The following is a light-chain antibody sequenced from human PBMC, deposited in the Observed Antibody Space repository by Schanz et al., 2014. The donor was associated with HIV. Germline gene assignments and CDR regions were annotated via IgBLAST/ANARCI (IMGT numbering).Light chain of an antibody. Sequence: QSALTQPASVSGSPGQSISISCAGTSSDVGGDNFVSWYQQHPGRAPKLLVYDVTNRPSGVSSRFSGSKSGNTASLTISGLQADDEADYYCCSYTSSSTYVFGPGTKLTVL. CDR2: DVT. CDR1: SSDVGGDNF. J-gene: IGLJ1*01. V-gene: IGLV2-14*03. CDR3: CSYTSSSTYV.